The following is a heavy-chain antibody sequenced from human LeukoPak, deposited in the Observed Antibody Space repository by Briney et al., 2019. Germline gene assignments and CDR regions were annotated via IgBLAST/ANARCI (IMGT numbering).Heavy chain of an antibody. Sequence: SETLSLTCTVSGSSISSYYWSWIRQPPGKGLEWIGYIYYSGSTNYNPSLKSRVTISVDTSKNQFSLKLSSVTAADTAVYYCATGPRSSGWYLHNYYYYYGMDVWGQGTTATVSS. D-gene: IGHD6-19*01. CDR1: GSSISSYY. V-gene: IGHV4-59*01. CDR3: ATGPRSSGWYLHNYYYYYGMDV. J-gene: IGHJ6*02. CDR2: IYYSGST.